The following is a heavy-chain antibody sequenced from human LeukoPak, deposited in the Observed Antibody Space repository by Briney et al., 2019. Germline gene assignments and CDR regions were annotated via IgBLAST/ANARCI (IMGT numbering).Heavy chain of an antibody. V-gene: IGHV1-69*04. J-gene: IGHJ5*02. Sequence: SVKVSCKASGGTFSSYAISWVRQAPGQGLEWMGRIIPILGIANYAQKFQGRVTITADKSTSTAYMELSRLRSDDTAVYYCARDLRRNSIFGVVIIGSMDWFDPWGQGTLVTVSS. CDR2: IIPILGIA. D-gene: IGHD3-3*01. CDR3: ARDLRRNSIFGVVIIGSMDWFDP. CDR1: GGTFSSYA.